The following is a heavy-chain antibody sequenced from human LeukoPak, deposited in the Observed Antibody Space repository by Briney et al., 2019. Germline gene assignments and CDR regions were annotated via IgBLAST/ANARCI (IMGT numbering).Heavy chain of an antibody. V-gene: IGHV3-23*01. D-gene: IGHD3-10*01. CDR3: AKPVIYGSEQTDY. CDR2: IGGSGGST. J-gene: IGHJ4*02. Sequence: SGESLRLSCAASGFTFSSYAMSWVRQAPGKGLEWVSGIGGSGGSTYYADFVKGRFTISSDNSKNTLFLQVNSLRAEDTAVYYCAKPVIYGSEQTDYWGQGTLVTVSS. CDR1: GFTFSSYA.